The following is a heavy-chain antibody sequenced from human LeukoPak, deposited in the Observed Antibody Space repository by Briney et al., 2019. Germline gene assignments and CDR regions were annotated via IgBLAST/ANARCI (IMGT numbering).Heavy chain of an antibody. J-gene: IGHJ4*02. CDR2: ISGTGSTR. CDR3: ARVEQQLVRDC. D-gene: IGHD6-13*01. Sequence: GGSLRLSCSASGFTFSSYEMNWVRQASGKGLEWVSYISGTGSTRYYADSVKGRFTISRDNAKNSLYLQMNSLRAEDTALYYCARVEQQLVRDCGGQGTLVTVSS. V-gene: IGHV3-48*03. CDR1: GFTFSSYE.